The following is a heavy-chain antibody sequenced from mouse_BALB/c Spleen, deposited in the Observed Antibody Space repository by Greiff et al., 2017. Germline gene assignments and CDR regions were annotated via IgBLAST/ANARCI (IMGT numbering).Heavy chain of an antibody. CDR3: TSLLDY. V-gene: IGHV6-6*02. Sequence: EVQGVESGGGLVQPGGSMKLSCVASGFTFSNYWMNWVRQSPEKGLEWVAEIRLKSNNYATHYAESVKGRFTISRDDSKSSVYLQMNNLRAEDTGIYDCTSLLDYWGQGTTLTVSS. CDR1: GFTFSNYW. CDR2: IRLKSNNYAT. J-gene: IGHJ2*01.